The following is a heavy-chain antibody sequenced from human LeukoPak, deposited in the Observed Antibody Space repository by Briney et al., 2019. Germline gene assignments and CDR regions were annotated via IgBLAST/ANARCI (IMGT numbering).Heavy chain of an antibody. CDR1: GGSFSGYY. CDR3: ARRGTRYNWFDP. J-gene: IGHJ5*02. CDR2: INHSGST. Sequence: SENLSLTCAVYGGSFSGYYWSWIRQPPGKGLEWIGEINHSGSTNYNPSLKSRVTISVDTSKNQFSLKLSSVTAADTAVYYCARRGTRYNWFDPWGQGTLVTVSS. V-gene: IGHV4-34*01.